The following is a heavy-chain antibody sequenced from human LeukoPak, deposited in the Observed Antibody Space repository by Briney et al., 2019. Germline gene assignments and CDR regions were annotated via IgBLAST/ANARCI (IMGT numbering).Heavy chain of an antibody. CDR1: GFTVSSNY. D-gene: IGHD3-22*01. CDR3: ARDPDSSGYYRLRYYYYGMDV. CDR2: ISSSSSYI. J-gene: IGHJ6*02. Sequence: GGSLRLSCAASGFTVSSNYMSWVRQAPGKGLEWVSSISSSSSYIYYADSVKGRFTISRDNAKNSLYLQMNSLRAEDTAVYYCARDPDSSGYYRLRYYYYGMDVWGQGTTVTVSS. V-gene: IGHV3-21*01.